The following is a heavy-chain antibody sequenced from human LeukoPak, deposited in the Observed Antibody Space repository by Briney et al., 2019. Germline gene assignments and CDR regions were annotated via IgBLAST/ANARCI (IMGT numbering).Heavy chain of an antibody. D-gene: IGHD6-19*01. CDR3: ARFVGGQWLINY. CDR2: IYYNGKT. Sequence: TPSETLSLTCTVSGGSVTYTNYYWGWIRQPPGKGLQWIGVIYYNGKTYYNPSLKSRVTVAVDTSKNQFSLKLSSVTAADTAVYYCARFVGGQWLINYWGQGALVTVSS. J-gene: IGHJ4*02. V-gene: IGHV4-39*01. CDR1: GGSVTYTNYY.